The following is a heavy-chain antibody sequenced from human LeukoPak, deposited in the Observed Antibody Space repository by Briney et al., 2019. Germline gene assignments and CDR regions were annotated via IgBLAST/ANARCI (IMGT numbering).Heavy chain of an antibody. CDR3: ASQSTPVLPFDI. CDR2: IYSAGTT. V-gene: IGHV3-66*04. Sequence: PGGSLRLSCAASGFTVSSNYISWVRQAPGKGLEWVSVIYSAGTTYYADSVKGRFTISRDNSKNTLYLQMSSLRVEDTAVYYCASQSTPVLPFDIWGQGTMVTASS. J-gene: IGHJ3*02. CDR1: GFTVSSNY.